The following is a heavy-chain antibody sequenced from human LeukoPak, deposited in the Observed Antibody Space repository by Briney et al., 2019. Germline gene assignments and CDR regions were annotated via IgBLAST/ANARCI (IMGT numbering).Heavy chain of an antibody. Sequence: PSETLSLTCTVSGGSISSSSYYWGWIRQPPGKGLEWIGSIYHSGSTYYNPSLKSRVTISVDTSKNQFSLKLSSVTAADTAVYYCARLNFVTGVDYWGQGTLVTVSS. CDR1: GGSISSSSYY. CDR3: ARLNFVTGVDY. CDR2: IYHSGST. J-gene: IGHJ4*02. D-gene: IGHD3-9*01. V-gene: IGHV4-39*07.